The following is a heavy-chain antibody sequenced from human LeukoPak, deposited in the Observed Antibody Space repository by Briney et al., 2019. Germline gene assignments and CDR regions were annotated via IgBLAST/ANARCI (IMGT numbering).Heavy chain of an antibody. J-gene: IGHJ4*02. D-gene: IGHD3-10*01. CDR1: GFTFSNAW. CDR3: TTADYGSGSYYTDHFDY. CDR2: IKSKTDGGTT. Sequence: GGSLRLSCAASGFTFSNAWMSWVRQAPGKGLEWVGRIKSKTDGGTTDYAAPVKGRFTISRDDSKNTLYLQTNSLKTEDTAVYYCTTADYGSGSYYTDHFDYWGQGTLVTVSS. V-gene: IGHV3-15*01.